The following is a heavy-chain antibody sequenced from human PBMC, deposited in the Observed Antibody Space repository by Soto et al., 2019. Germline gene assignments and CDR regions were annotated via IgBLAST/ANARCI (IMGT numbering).Heavy chain of an antibody. J-gene: IGHJ6*03. V-gene: IGHV1-18*01. CDR3: ARRGYGSRWPNVYMDV. Sequence: ASVKVSYKASGYTFTSYGISWVRQAPGQGLEWMGWISAYNGNTNYAQKLQGRVTMTTDTSTSTAYMELRSLRSDDTAVYYCARRGYGSRWPNVYMDVWGKGTTVTVSS. D-gene: IGHD6-13*01. CDR2: ISAYNGNT. CDR1: GYTFTSYG.